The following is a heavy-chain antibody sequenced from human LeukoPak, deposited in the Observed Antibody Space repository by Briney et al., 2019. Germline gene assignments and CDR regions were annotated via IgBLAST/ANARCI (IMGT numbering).Heavy chain of an antibody. CDR1: GFTFSNSW. D-gene: IGHD2-2*01. J-gene: IGHJ4*02. CDR3: TKDMRYCSRSSCRFPDS. V-gene: IGHV3-7*04. CDR2: IKQDGSEN. Sequence: GGSLRLSCAASGFTFSNSWMSWVRQAPGKGLEWVANIKQDGSENNYVDSVKGRFTISRDNAKNSLYLQMNSLRTEDTALYYCTKDMRYCSRSSCRFPDSWGQGTLVTVSS.